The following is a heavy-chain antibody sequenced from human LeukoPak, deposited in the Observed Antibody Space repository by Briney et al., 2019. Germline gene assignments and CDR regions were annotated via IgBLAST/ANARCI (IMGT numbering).Heavy chain of an antibody. CDR2: MHYSGII. V-gene: IGHV4-39*01. CDR1: GGSISGSSYY. D-gene: IGHD5/OR15-5a*01. J-gene: IGHJ4*02. CDR3: ASVYDDRYFDY. Sequence: SETLSLTCTVSGGSISGSSYYWGWIRQPPGKGLEWTGRMHYSGIIHYNPSLKSRVTISVDTSKNQFSLKLSSVTAADTAVYYCASVYDDRYFDYWGQGTLVTVSS.